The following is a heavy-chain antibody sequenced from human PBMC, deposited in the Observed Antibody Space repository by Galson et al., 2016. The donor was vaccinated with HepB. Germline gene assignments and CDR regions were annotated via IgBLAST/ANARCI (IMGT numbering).Heavy chain of an antibody. CDR3: GKHGGFDY. V-gene: IGHV3-23*01. Sequence: SLRLSRAASGFSFSNSGMSWVRQAPGRGLEWVSGITCSGDATHYADFVKGRFTISRDNSKNTLYLYMNNLTAGDTAIYYCGKHGGFDYWGQGALATVSS. CDR2: ITCSGDAT. CDR1: GFSFSNSG. D-gene: IGHD3-16*01. J-gene: IGHJ4*02.